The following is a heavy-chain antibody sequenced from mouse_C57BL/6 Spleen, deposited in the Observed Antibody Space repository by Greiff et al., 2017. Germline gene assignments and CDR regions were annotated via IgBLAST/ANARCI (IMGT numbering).Heavy chain of an antibody. D-gene: IGHD2-5*01. CDR3: AIEEGYSNYYYYAMDY. V-gene: IGHV1-74*01. Sequence: QVQLQQPGAELVKPGASVKVSCKASGYTFTSYWMHWVKQRPGQGLEWIGRIHPSASDTNYNQKFKGKATLTVDKSSSTAYMQLSSLTSEDSAVYYCAIEEGYSNYYYYAMDYWGQGTSVTVSS. CDR1: GYTFTSYW. CDR2: IHPSASDT. J-gene: IGHJ4*01.